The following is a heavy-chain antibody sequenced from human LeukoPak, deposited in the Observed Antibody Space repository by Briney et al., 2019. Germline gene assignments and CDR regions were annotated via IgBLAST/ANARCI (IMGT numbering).Heavy chain of an antibody. J-gene: IGHJ4*02. CDR3: ARGTMVRGVLTISFDY. Sequence: ASVKVSCKASGYTFTGYYMHWVRQAPGQGLEWMGWINPNSGGTNYAQKFQGRVTMTRDTSISTAYMELRSLRSDDTAVYYCARGTMVRGVLTISFDYWGQGTLVTVSS. V-gene: IGHV1-2*02. CDR1: GYTFTGYY. CDR2: INPNSGGT. D-gene: IGHD3-10*01.